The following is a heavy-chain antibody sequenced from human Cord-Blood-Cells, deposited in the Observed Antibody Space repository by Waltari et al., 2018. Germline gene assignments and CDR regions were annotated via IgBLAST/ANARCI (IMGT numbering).Heavy chain of an antibody. CDR1: GYTFTSYD. Sequence: QVQLVQSGAEVKKPGASVKVSCKASGYTFTSYDINWVRQAPGQGLEWMGCMNPNSCNTCYAQKFQGRVTMTRNTSISTAYMERGSLRSKDTAVYYCARARFTRANWGTLFAFEIWGQGTMVTVSS. CDR3: ARARFTRANWGTLFAFEI. V-gene: IGHV1-8*01. J-gene: IGHJ3*02. D-gene: IGHD7-27*01. CDR2: MNPNSCNT.